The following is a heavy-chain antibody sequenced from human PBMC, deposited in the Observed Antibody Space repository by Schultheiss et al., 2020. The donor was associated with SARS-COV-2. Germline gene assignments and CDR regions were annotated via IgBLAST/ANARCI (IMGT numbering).Heavy chain of an antibody. CDR3: ARIKLGYTYGCIDY. CDR1: GFTFSSYW. D-gene: IGHD5-18*01. Sequence: GESLKISCAASGFTFSSYWMHWVRQAPGKGLVWVSRINSDGSSTRNADSVKGRFTISRDNAKKLLYLQMNSLRAEDTAVYYCARIKLGYTYGCIDYWGQGTLVTVSS. V-gene: IGHV3-74*01. CDR2: INSDGSST. J-gene: IGHJ4*02.